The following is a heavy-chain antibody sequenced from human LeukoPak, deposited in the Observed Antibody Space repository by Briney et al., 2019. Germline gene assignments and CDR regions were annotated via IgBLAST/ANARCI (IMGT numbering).Heavy chain of an antibody. CDR1: GFTFSTYA. Sequence: QAGGSLRLSCAASGFTFSTYAMHWVRQAPGKGLEWVAVISYDESNKYNADSVKGRFTISRDNSKNTLFLQMNSLRAEDTAVYYCARDRDYYVPQGFDYWGQGTLVTVSS. D-gene: IGHD3-10*02. J-gene: IGHJ4*02. V-gene: IGHV3-30-3*01. CDR3: ARDRDYYVPQGFDY. CDR2: ISYDESNK.